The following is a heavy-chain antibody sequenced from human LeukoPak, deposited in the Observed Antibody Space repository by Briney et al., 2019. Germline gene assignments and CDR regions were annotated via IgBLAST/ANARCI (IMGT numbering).Heavy chain of an antibody. V-gene: IGHV3-48*03. CDR3: ARERGLQLFYYGMDV. Sequence: PGGSLRLSCAASGFTLKSYEMNWVRQAPGKGLEWVSFIISSGTTVYYADSVKGRFTISRDNAKNSMYLQMNSLRAEDTAVYYCARERGLQLFYYGMDVWGQGTTVTVSS. CDR2: IISSGTTV. D-gene: IGHD5-18*01. J-gene: IGHJ6*02. CDR1: GFTLKSYE.